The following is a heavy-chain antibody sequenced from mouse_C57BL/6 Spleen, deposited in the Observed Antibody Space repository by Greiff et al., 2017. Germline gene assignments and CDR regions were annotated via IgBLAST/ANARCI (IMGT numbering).Heavy chain of an antibody. V-gene: IGHV5-9-1*02. CDR1: GFTFSSYA. CDR2: ISSGGDYI. D-gene: IGHD2-4*01. Sequence: DVMLVESGEGLVKPGGSLKLSCAASGFTFSSYAMSWVRQTPEQRLEWVAYISSGGDYIYYAHTVKGRFTISRDNARNTLYLQMSSLKSEDTAMYYCTRAYYDYDRESMDYWGQGTSVTVSS. J-gene: IGHJ4*01. CDR3: TRAYYDYDRESMDY.